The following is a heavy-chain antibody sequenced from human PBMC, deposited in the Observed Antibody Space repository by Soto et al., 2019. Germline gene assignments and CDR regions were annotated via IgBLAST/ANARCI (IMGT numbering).Heavy chain of an antibody. CDR2: IKSRADGGTT. J-gene: IGHJ4*02. Sequence: GGSLRLSCAASGFSFSNAWLSWVRQAQGKGLEWVGRIKSRADGGTTDYTAPVKGRFAISRDDSKNTLYLQMNSLKTEDTAVYYCTTGSTSTKNYWGQGTLVTVSS. CDR1: GFSFSNAW. V-gene: IGHV3-15*01. D-gene: IGHD3-10*01. CDR3: TTGSTSTKNY.